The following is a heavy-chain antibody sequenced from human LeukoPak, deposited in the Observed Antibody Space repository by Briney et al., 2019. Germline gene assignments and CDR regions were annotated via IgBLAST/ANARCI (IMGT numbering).Heavy chain of an antibody. CDR1: GGTFSSYA. D-gene: IGHD4-17*01. V-gene: IGHV1-69*13. J-gene: IGHJ6*02. CDR3: AREVGDYGDYSDYYYGMDV. Sequence: GASVKVSCKASGGTFSSYAISWVRQAPGQGLEWMGGIIPIFGTANYAQKFQGRVTITADESTSTAYMELSSLRSEDAAVYYFAREVGDYGDYSDYYYGMDVWGQGTTVTVSS. CDR2: IIPIFGTA.